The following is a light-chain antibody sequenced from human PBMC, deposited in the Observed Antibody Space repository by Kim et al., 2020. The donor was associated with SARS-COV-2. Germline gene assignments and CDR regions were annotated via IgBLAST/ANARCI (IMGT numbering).Light chain of an antibody. Sequence: GQSITSSCTGTSSDGGGYNYVSWYQQHPGKALTFMIYDVSNRPSGVSNRFSGSKSGNTASLTISGLQAENEADYYCSSYTSSNTVVFGGGTQLTVL. CDR1: SSDGGGYNY. V-gene: IGLV2-14*03. J-gene: IGLJ2*01. CDR3: SSYTSSNTVV. CDR2: DVS.